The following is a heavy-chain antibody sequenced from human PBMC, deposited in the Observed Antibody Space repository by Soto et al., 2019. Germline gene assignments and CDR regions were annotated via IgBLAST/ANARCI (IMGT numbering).Heavy chain of an antibody. CDR2: VNHSGST. D-gene: IGHD3-3*01. J-gene: IGHJ4*02. Sequence: QVQLQQWGAGLLKPSETLSLTCAVYGGSFSGYYWSWIRQPPGKGLEWIGEVNHSGSTNYNPSLQSRVTISVDTSKNQFSLKLSAVTAADTAVYYCVITIFEIDYWGQGTLVTVSS. CDR1: GGSFSGYY. V-gene: IGHV4-34*01. CDR3: VITIFEIDY.